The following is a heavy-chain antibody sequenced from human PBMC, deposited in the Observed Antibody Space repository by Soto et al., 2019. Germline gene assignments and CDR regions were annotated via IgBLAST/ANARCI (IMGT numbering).Heavy chain of an antibody. CDR3: AGQRLFTMIVVVDY. J-gene: IGHJ4*02. Sequence: EVQLLESGGGLVQPGGSLRLSCVAPGLTSKSFAMGWVRQAPGKALEWVSVSIDSGATIYYADSVKGRFTISRDNSKNTLYLQMNSLSAEDSALYYCAGQRLFTMIVVVDYWGQGTLVTVSS. CDR2: SIDSGATI. V-gene: IGHV3-23*01. CDR1: GLTSKSFA. D-gene: IGHD3-22*01.